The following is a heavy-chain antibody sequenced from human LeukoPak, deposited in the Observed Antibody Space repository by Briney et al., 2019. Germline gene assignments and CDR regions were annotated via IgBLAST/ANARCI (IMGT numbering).Heavy chain of an antibody. D-gene: IGHD6-6*01. CDR3: ARVSIAARTFDY. CDR2: INPNSGGT. V-gene: IGHV1-2*02. J-gene: IGHJ4*02. CDR1: GYTFTSYD. Sequence: ASVKVSCKASGYTFTSYDINWVRQATGQGLEWMGWINPNSGGTNYAQKFQGRVTMTRDTSISTAYMELSRLRSDDTAVYYCARVSIAARTFDYWGQGTLVTVSS.